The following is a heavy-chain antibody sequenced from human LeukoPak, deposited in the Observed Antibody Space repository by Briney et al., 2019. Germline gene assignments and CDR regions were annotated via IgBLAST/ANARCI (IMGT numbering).Heavy chain of an antibody. CDR3: AKDGGRNSVYYYYYMDV. J-gene: IGHJ6*03. CDR1: GFTFSSYG. Sequence: GGSLRLSCAASGFTFSSYGMHWVRQAPGKGLEWVAFIRYDGSNKYYADSVQGRFTISRDNSKNTLYLQMNSLRAEDTAVYYCAKDGGRNSVYYYYYMDVWGKGTTVTVSS. D-gene: IGHD4-23*01. V-gene: IGHV3-30*02. CDR2: IRYDGSNK.